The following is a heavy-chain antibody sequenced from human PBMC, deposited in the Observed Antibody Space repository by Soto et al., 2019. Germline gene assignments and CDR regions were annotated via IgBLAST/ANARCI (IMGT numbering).Heavy chain of an antibody. D-gene: IGHD6-13*01. Sequence: PGESLKISCAASGFTFSSYWMSWVRQAPGKGLEWVANIKQDGSEKYYVDSVKGRFTISGDNAKNSLYLQMNSLRAEDTAVYYCARFIAAAGTAWFDPWGQGTLVTVSS. CDR3: ARFIAAAGTAWFDP. CDR1: GFTFSSYW. CDR2: IKQDGSEK. V-gene: IGHV3-7*05. J-gene: IGHJ5*02.